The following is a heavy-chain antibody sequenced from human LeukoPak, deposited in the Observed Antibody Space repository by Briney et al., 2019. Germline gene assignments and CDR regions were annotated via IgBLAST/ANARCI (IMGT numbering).Heavy chain of an antibody. CDR2: IYSGGST. CDR3: AREKVGAVYYYGMDV. J-gene: IGHJ6*02. Sequence: GGSLRLSCAASGFTVSSNYMSWARQAPGKGLEWVSVIYSGGSTYYADSVKGRFTISRDNSKNTLYLQMNSLRAEDTAVYYCAREKVGAVYYYGMDVWGQGTTVTVSS. CDR1: GFTVSSNY. D-gene: IGHD1-26*01. V-gene: IGHV3-53*01.